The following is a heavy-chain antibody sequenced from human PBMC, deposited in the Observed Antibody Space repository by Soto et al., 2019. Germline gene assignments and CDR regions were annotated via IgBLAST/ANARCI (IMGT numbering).Heavy chain of an antibody. CDR3: ARRWTTGEIDY. J-gene: IGHJ4*02. V-gene: IGHV1-18*01. CDR2: ISAYTGNT. Sequence: ASVKVSCKASGGTFSSYAISWVRQAPGQGLEWMGWISAYTGNTKYAQNFQGRVTMTTDTSTSTAYMELRSLRSDDTAVYYCARRWTTGEIDYWGQGTLVTVSS. D-gene: IGHD4-17*01. CDR1: GGTFSSYA.